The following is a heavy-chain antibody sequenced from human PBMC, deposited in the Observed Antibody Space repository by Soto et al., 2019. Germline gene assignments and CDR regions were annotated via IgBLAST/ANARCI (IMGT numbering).Heavy chain of an antibody. D-gene: IGHD6-25*01. CDR1: GFSFGGYA. Sequence: GGSLRLSCAASGFSFGGYAMIWVRQAPGKGLEWVAAISGSGTSSFFADSVRGRFVISRDNSQNTVFLQMSNLRAEDTAMYYCTKGSRGYTNYFFDSWGLGTLVTVSS. J-gene: IGHJ4*02. CDR2: ISGSGTSS. CDR3: TKGSRGYTNYFFDS. V-gene: IGHV3-23*01.